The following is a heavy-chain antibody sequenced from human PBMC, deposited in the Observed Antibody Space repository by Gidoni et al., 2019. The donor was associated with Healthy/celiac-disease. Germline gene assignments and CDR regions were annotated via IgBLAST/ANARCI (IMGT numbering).Heavy chain of an antibody. D-gene: IGHD3-9*01. CDR1: GFTFSSYA. CDR2: ISGSGGST. V-gene: IGHV3-23*01. J-gene: IGHJ3*02. CDR3: AKPDVLRYFDWFYDAFDI. Sequence: AASGFTFSSYAMSWVRQAPGKGLEWVSAISGSGGSTYYADSVKGRFTISSDNSKNTLYLQMNSLRAEDTAVYYCAKPDVLRYFDWFYDAFDIWGQGTMVTVSS.